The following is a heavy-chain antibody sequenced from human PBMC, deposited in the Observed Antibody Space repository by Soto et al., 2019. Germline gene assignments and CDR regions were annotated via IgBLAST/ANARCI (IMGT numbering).Heavy chain of an antibody. Sequence: EVQLLESGGGLVQPGGSLRLSCAASGFTFTNYAMNWVRHSPGKGLEWVASVIGTGIDTYHAASVKGRFTISRDNSRNTMYLEMNRLRAEDTAMYHFAKATRGQGIGAPCYAFDFWGQGILVTVS. J-gene: IGHJ4*02. D-gene: IGHD2-15*01. V-gene: IGHV3-23*01. CDR2: VIGTGIDT. CDR1: GFTFTNYA. CDR3: AKATRGQGIGAPCYAFDF.